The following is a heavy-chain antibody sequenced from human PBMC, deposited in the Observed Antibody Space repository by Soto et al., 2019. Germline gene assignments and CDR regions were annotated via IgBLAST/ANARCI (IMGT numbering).Heavy chain of an antibody. CDR2: LTGSSSNI. CDR3: ANGRATYGLLTHGY. J-gene: IGHJ1*01. CDR1: GFHCITYD. D-gene: IGHD3-10*01. Sequence: GWALWAFRAESGFHCITYDMNWVHHLPGTGLEWISTLTGSSSNIYYADSVKGRFAIYRETSSKTLYLQMNSLTPKDKAVYYCANGRATYGLLTHGYWGRGSVVTVYS. V-gene: IGHV3-23*01.